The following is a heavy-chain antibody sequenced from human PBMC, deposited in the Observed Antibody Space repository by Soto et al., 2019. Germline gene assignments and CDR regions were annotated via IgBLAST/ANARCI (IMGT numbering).Heavy chain of an antibody. Sequence: SETLSLTCTFSVGSVSSGSYYCSWVRQPPGKGLEWIGFIYNSGSTNYKPSLKSRVTISVDTSKNQFSLKLSSVTAADTAVYYDARDGAYSSFEHWRQGTLVNLS. D-gene: IGHD2-21*01. CDR2: IYNSGST. V-gene: IGHV4-61*01. J-gene: IGHJ4*02. CDR1: VGSVSSGSYY. CDR3: ARDGAYSSFEH.